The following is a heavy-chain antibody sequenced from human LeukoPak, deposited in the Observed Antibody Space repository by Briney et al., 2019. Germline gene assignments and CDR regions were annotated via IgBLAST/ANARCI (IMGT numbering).Heavy chain of an antibody. CDR2: IYYSGST. J-gene: IGHJ4*02. CDR3: ARGRGRLLLIDY. Sequence: PSQTLSLTCTVSGGSISSGGYYWSWIRQHPGKGLEWIGYIYYSGSTYYNPSLKSRVTISVDTSKNQFSLKLSSVTAADSAVYYCARGRGRLLLIDYWGQGTLVTVSS. V-gene: IGHV4-31*03. CDR1: GGSISSGGYY. D-gene: IGHD2-15*01.